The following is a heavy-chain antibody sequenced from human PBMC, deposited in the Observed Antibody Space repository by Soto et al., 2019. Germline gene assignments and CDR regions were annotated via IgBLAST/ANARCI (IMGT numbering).Heavy chain of an antibody. J-gene: IGHJ4*02. CDR1: GFTFSSFA. CDR2: ISGSGGGT. V-gene: IGHV3-23*01. Sequence: EVQLLESGGGLVKPGGSLRLPCAASGFTFSSFAMSWVRQAPGKGLEWVSSISGSGGGTYYADSVKGRFTISRDNSKNTLYLQMNSLTAEDTAVYYCAKNYYFDNWGQGTLVTVSS. CDR3: AKNYYFDN.